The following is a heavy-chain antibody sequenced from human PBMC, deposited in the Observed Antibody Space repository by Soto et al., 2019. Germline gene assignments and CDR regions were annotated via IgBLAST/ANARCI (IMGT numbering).Heavy chain of an antibody. J-gene: IGHJ2*01. CDR1: GGSISGGVYY. D-gene: IGHD4-17*01. CDR2: IFDSGST. Sequence: QVQLQESGPGLVKPSQTLSLTCTVSGGSISGGVYYWSWIRQPPGKGLEWIGYIFDSGSTYYNPSLKSRVTISVDTSKNQFPLRLSSVTAADTAVYYCAREIIPLTTDWYFDLWGRGALLLSPQ. CDR3: AREIIPLTTDWYFDL. V-gene: IGHV4-30-4*01.